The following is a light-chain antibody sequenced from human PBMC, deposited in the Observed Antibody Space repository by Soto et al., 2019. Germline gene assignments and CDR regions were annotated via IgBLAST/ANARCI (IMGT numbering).Light chain of an antibody. V-gene: IGLV2-14*01. CDR2: DVT. CDR1: SSDVGGYNS. CDR3: SSYTSSSTLV. Sequence: QSALTQPASVSGSPGQSITISCTGTSSDVGGYNSVSWYQQNPGKAPKVMIYDVTNRPSGVSNRFSGSKSGNTASLTISGLQAEDEADYYCSSYTSSSTLVFGGGTQLTVL. J-gene: IGLJ3*02.